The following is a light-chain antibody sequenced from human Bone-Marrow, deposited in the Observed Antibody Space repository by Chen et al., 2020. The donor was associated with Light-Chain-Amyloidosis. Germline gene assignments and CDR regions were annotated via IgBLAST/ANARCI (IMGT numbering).Light chain of an antibody. CDR3: SSYTITNTLV. J-gene: IGLJ1*01. V-gene: IGLV2-14*01. CDR1: SSDVGGDNH. CDR2: EVT. Sequence: QSALTQPASVPGSPGPSTTIPCPGTSSDVGGDNHVSWYQQHPDKAPKLMIYEVTNRPSWVPDRFSGSKSDNTASLTISGLQTEDEADYFCSSYTITNTLVFGSGTRVTVL.